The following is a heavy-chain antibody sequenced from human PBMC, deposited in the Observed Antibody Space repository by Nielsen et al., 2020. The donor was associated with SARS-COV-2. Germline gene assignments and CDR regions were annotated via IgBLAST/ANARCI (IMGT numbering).Heavy chain of an antibody. CDR1: GSIFSSSW. J-gene: IGHJ4*02. CDR2: INQDGSVL. Sequence: GESLKISCAASGSIFSSSWMVWVRQAPGKGLEWVANINQDGSVLNYVDPVKGRFTISRDNARKSLYLQMHSLRAEDTAVYYCARDAAYSRFDYWGQGTLVTVSS. D-gene: IGHD4-11*01. V-gene: IGHV3-7*05. CDR3: ARDAAYSRFDY.